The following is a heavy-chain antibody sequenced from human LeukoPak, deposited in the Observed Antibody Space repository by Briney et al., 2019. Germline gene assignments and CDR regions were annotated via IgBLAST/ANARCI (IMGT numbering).Heavy chain of an antibody. J-gene: IGHJ4*02. D-gene: IGHD3-10*01. CDR1: GYTFTSYG. CDR3: ARVNLYGSGFCV. V-gene: IGHV1-2*02. CDR2: INPNSGGT. Sequence: ASVKVSCKASGYTFTSYGISWVRQAPGQGLEWMGWINPNSGGTNYAQKFQGRVTMTRDTSISTAYMELSRLRSDDTAVYYCARVNLYGSGFCVWGQGTLVTVSS.